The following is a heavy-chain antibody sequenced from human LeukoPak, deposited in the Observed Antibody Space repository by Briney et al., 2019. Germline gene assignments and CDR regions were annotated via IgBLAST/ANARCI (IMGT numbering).Heavy chain of an antibody. V-gene: IGHV3-66*01. Sequence: GGSLRLFCAASGFTVSGNYMSWVRQAPGKGLEWVSVIYSGDYTYYADSVKGRFTISRDNFKNTLYLQMNSLRAEDTAVYYCARDSHGDGIGRWGQGTLVTVSS. D-gene: IGHD4-17*01. CDR3: ARDSHGDGIGR. CDR2: IYSGDYT. J-gene: IGHJ4*02. CDR1: GFTVSGNY.